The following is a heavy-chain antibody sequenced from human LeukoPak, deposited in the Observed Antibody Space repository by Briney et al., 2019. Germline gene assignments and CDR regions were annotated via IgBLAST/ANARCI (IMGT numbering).Heavy chain of an antibody. CDR3: ARGYSSGSYPYFDY. D-gene: IGHD3-22*01. CDR1: GYTFISFG. CDR2: ISLYKGNT. V-gene: IGHV1-18*01. Sequence: GSVKVSCKASGYTFISFGISWVRQAPGHGLEWIGWISLYKGNTNYAQNVQGRVTMTTDTSTDTAYMELRSLRSDDTAVYYCARGYSSGSYPYFDYWGQGTLVTVSS. J-gene: IGHJ4*02.